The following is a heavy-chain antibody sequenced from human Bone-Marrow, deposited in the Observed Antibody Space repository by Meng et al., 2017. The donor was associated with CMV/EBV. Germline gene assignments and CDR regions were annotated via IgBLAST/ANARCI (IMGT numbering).Heavy chain of an antibody. J-gene: IGHJ4*02. Sequence: GESLKISCAASGFTFSSYSMNWVRQAPGKGLEWVSSISSSSSYIYYADSVKGRFTISRDNAKNSLYLQMNSLRAEGTAVYYCIAAAVVSFVPTHWGQGPLVPGAS. CDR3: IAAAVVSFVPTH. D-gene: IGHD6-13*01. CDR2: ISSSSSYI. V-gene: IGHV3-21*01. CDR1: GFTFSSYS.